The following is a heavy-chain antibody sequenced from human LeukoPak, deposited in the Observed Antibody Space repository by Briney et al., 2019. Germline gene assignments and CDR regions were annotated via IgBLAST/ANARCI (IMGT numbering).Heavy chain of an antibody. V-gene: IGHV1-2*02. CDR2: INPNSGGT. J-gene: IGHJ4*02. Sequence: GASVKVSCKASGYTFTGYYIHWVRQAPGQGLEWMGWINPNSGGTNYAQKFQGRVTMTRDTSISTAYMELSRLRSDDTAVYYCARATFFGVAQPRKYYFDYWGQGTLVTVSS. CDR1: GYTFTGYY. D-gene: IGHD3-3*01. CDR3: ARATFFGVAQPRKYYFDY.